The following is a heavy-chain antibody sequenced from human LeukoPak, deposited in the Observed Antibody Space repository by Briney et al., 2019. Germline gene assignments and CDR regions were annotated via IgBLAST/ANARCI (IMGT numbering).Heavy chain of an antibody. J-gene: IGHJ5*02. CDR2: INTNTGNP. V-gene: IGHV7-4-1*02. D-gene: IGHD3-3*01. Sequence: ASVKVSCKASGGTFSSYAISWVRQAPGQGLEWMGWINTNTGNPTYAQGFTGRFVFSLDASVSTAYLQISSLKAEDTAVYYCARLGRFLESGWFDPWGQGTLVTVSS. CDR3: ARLGRFLESGWFDP. CDR1: GGTFSSYA.